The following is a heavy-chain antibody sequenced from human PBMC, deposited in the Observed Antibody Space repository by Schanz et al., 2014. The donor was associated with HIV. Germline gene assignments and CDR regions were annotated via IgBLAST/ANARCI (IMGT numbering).Heavy chain of an antibody. CDR2: ISPYNGDR. CDR3: AKGQDWPGPQLDH. D-gene: IGHD3-9*01. J-gene: IGHJ4*03. V-gene: IGHV1-18*01. CDR1: GYTFASYG. Sequence: VQLLQSGAEVKKPGASVKVSCKTSGYTFASYGITWVRQAPGQGRDWVGGISPYNGDRKDDQKLQGRVTLTTDTSTNTAYMELRSLRSDDTAVYYCAKGQDWPGPQLDHWGHGSLVIVSS.